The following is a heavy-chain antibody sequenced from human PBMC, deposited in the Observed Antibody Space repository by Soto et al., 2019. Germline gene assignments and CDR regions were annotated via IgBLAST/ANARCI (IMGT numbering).Heavy chain of an antibody. V-gene: IGHV3-48*02. CDR2: ISSSSSPI. Sequence: EVQLVESGGGLVQPGGSLRLSCAASGFTFSSYWMHWVRQAPGKGLEWVSYISSSSSPIYYADSVKGRFTISRDNAKNALYLQRNSLRDEDTAVYYCARDGSGWELRPLGGMDGWGQGTTVTVSS. CDR3: ARDGSGWELRPLGGMDG. J-gene: IGHJ6*02. CDR1: GFTFSSYW. D-gene: IGHD1-26*01.